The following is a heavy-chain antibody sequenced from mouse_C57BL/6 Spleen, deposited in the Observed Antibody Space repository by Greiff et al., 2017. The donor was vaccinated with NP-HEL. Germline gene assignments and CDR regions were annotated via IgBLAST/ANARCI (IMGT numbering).Heavy chain of an antibody. CDR3: TTPFSVTVVATRAMDY. Sequence: EVQLQQSGAELVRPGASVKLSCTASGFNIKDDYMHWVKQRPEQGLEWIGWIDPENGDTEYASKFQGKATITADTSSNTAYLQLSSLTSEDTAVYYCTTPFSVTVVATRAMDYWGQGTSVTVSS. CDR2: IDPENGDT. J-gene: IGHJ4*01. D-gene: IGHD1-1*01. V-gene: IGHV14-4*01. CDR1: GFNIKDDY.